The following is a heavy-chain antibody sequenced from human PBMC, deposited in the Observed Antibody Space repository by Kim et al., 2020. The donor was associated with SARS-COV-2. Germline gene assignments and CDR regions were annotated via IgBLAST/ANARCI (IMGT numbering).Heavy chain of an antibody. J-gene: IGHJ6*04. CDR1: GWSFSNYS. V-gene: IGHV4-34*01. Sequence: SETLSLTCAVYGWSFSNYSWSWVRQSPEKGLEWIGDVSHSGDTNYNPSLSSRVTISVDTSKNQFSLKVNSVTAADMAVYFCAGTSGRGYVFGRGEGTTVTVSS. CDR2: VSHSGDT. D-gene: IGHD5-18*01. CDR3: AGTSGRGYVFG.